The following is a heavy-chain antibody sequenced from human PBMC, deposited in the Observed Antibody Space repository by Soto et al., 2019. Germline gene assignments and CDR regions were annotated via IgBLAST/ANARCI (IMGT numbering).Heavy chain of an antibody. D-gene: IGHD3-10*01. V-gene: IGHV4-59*01. CDR3: ARRWSGTDY. Sequence: QVQLRESGPGLVKPSEPLSLTGTVSVGSITGYYWSWIRQPPGKGLGWIGYIHNSGSTSYNPSLQSRVTISADVSKNQFSLDLRSVTAADTAVYYCARRWSGTDYWGHGTLVTVSS. J-gene: IGHJ4*01. CDR1: VGSITGYY. CDR2: IHNSGST.